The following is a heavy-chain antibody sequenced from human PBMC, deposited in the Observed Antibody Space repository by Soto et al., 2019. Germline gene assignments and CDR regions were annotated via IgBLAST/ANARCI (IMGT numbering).Heavy chain of an antibody. Sequence: GGSLRLSCAASGFTFSSYGMHWVRQAPGKGLEWVAVIWSDGSNKYYADSVKGRFTISRDNSKNTLFLQMNSLRAEDTAVYYCARYYYDSSGYYPLWGQGTLVTVSS. V-gene: IGHV3-33*01. CDR1: GFTFSSYG. D-gene: IGHD3-22*01. CDR2: IWSDGSNK. J-gene: IGHJ4*02. CDR3: ARYYYDSSGYYPL.